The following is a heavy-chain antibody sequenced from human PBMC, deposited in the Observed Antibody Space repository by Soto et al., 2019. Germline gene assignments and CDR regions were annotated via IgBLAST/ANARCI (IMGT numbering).Heavy chain of an antibody. J-gene: IGHJ6*02. D-gene: IGHD4-17*01. CDR1: GGSISSSNW. CDR3: ARDYGDYADHSSRLDV. Sequence: SETLSLTCAVSGGSISSSNWWSWVRQPPGKGLEWIGEIYHSGSTNYNPSLKSRVTISVDKSKNQFSLKLSSVTAADTAVYYCARDYGDYADHSSRLDVRGQGTTLTGSS. CDR2: IYHSGST. V-gene: IGHV4-4*02.